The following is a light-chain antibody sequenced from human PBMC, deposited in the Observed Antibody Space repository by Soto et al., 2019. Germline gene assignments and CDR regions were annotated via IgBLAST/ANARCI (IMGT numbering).Light chain of an antibody. V-gene: IGKV3-20*01. CDR2: GAS. CDR1: QSVTSTY. J-gene: IGKJ2*01. Sequence: EFVLTQSPGTLSLSPGERALLSCRASQSVTSTYIAGYQQKPGQAPRLLIYGASSRATGIPDRFSGSGSGTDFTLTISRLEAEVFAVHYYQCYGSSPPTTFGQGTKLEL. CDR3: QCYGSSPPTT.